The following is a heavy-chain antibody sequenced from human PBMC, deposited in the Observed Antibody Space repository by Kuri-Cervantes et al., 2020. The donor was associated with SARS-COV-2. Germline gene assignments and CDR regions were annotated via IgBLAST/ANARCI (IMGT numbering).Heavy chain of an antibody. CDR2: ISSSSSYI. D-gene: IGHD6-13*01. CDR3: ARGGYSSSWYSDY. J-gene: IGHJ4*02. CDR1: GFTFSSYS. V-gene: IGHV3-21*01. Sequence: GESLKISCAASGFTFSSYSMNWARQAPGKGLEWVSSISSSSSYIYYADSVKGRFTISRDNAENSLYLQMNSLRAEDTAVYYCARGGYSSSWYSDYWGQGTLVTVSS.